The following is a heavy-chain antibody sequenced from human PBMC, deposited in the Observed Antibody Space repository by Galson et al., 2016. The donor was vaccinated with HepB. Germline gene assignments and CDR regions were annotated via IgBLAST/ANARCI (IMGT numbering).Heavy chain of an antibody. V-gene: IGHV4-4*02. CDR3: ARFCSSTSCRRYYYYGMDV. CDR2: IYQTGST. Sequence: SETLSLTCAVSGGSIIRNHWWSWVRQPPGKGLQWIGEIYQTGSTNYNPSLKSRVTILLDRSKNQISLEVRSVTAADTAVYYCARFCSSTSCRRYYYYGMDVWGQGTTVTVSS. CDR1: GGSIIRNHW. J-gene: IGHJ6*02. D-gene: IGHD2-2*01.